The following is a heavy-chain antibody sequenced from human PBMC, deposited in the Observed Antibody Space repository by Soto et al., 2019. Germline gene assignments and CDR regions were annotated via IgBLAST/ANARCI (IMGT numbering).Heavy chain of an antibody. CDR3: ARGYYYGSGSYGR. CDR1: GGTFSSYT. CDR2: IIPILGIA. V-gene: IGHV1-69*02. D-gene: IGHD3-10*01. J-gene: IGHJ4*02. Sequence: QVQLVQSGAEVKKPGSSVKVSCKASGGTFSSYTISWVRQAPGQGLEWMGRIIPILGIANYAQKFQGRVTITADKSTSTAYRERSSLRTEDTAVYYCARGYYYGSGSYGRWCKGTMVTVSS.